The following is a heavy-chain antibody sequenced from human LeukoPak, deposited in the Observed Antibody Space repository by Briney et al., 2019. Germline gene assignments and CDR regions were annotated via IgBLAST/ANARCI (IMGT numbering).Heavy chain of an antibody. CDR1: GFTFSSYW. D-gene: IGHD5/OR15-5a*01. CDR3: AKGLSGFYDAFDI. J-gene: IGHJ3*02. V-gene: IGHV3-23*01. CDR2: ISGSGGST. Sequence: PGGSLRLSCAASGFTFSSYWMSWVRQAPGKGLEWVSAISGSGGSTYYADSVKGRFTISRDNSKNTLYLQMNSLRAEDTAVYYCAKGLSGFYDAFDIWGQGTMVTVSS.